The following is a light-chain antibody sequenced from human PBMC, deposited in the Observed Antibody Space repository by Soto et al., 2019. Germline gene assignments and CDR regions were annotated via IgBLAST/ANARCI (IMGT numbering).Light chain of an antibody. V-gene: IGLV2-23*01. J-gene: IGLJ1*01. CDR1: SSDVGSYNL. Sequence: LTQPASVSGSPGQSITISCTGTSSDVGSYNLVSWYQQHPGKAPKLMIYEGSKRPSGVSNRFSGSKSGNTASLTISGLQAEDEADYYCCSYAGSSTPSYVFGTGTKVTVL. CDR3: CSYAGSSTPSYV. CDR2: EGS.